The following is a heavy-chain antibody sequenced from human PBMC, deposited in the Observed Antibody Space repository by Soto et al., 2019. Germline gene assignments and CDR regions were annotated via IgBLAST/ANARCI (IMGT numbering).Heavy chain of an antibody. J-gene: IGHJ4*02. Sequence: ASETLSLTCTVSSDSISSYYWSWIRQPPGKRLEWIGYISYSGSTDYNPSPKSRVTISGDTSKNQFSLKVSSVTAADTAVYYCARGTSWQLPFDYWGQGTLVTVSS. CDR1: SDSISSYY. CDR3: ARGTSWQLPFDY. D-gene: IGHD6-13*01. CDR2: ISYSGST. V-gene: IGHV4-59*01.